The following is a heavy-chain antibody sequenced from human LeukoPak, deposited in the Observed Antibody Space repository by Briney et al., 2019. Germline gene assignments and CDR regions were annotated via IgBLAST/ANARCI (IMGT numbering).Heavy chain of an antibody. CDR3: ASGDFWSGYAMDV. CDR2: IRQDGSTM. V-gene: IGHV3-7*01. Sequence: PGGSLRLSCVASGFTFSSYWMSWVRQAPGKGLEWVANIRQDGSTMSYVGSVKGRFTISRDNAQNSLYLQMNSLRAEDTAVYYCASGDFWSGYAMDVWGKETTVTVSS. D-gene: IGHD3-3*01. CDR1: GFTFSSYW. J-gene: IGHJ6*03.